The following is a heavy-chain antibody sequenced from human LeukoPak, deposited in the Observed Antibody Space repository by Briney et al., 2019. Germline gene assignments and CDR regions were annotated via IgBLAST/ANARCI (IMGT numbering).Heavy chain of an antibody. J-gene: IGHJ5*02. CDR1: GGTFSSYA. CDR3: ARADGDTSVGPNWFDP. D-gene: IGHD2-2*01. V-gene: IGHV1-8*02. CDR2: MNPNSGNT. Sequence: ASVKVSCKASGGTFSSYAISWVRQAPGQGLEWMGWMNPNSGNTGYAQKFQGRVTMTRNTSISTAYMELSSLRSEDTAVYYCARADGDTSVGPNWFDPWGQGTLVTVSS.